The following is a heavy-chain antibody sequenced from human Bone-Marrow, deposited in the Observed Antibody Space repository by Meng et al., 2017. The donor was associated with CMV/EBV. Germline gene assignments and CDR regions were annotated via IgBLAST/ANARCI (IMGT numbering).Heavy chain of an antibody. CDR1: GYTFTGYY. Sequence: ASEKVSCKASGYTFTGYYMHWVRQAPGQGLEWMAIINPSGGSPTYPQKFQGRLKMTSDTSTSSVYMELTSLTSDDTAVYYCARDRRGREVDPAVLDVWGQGTTVTVSS. J-gene: IGHJ6*02. CDR2: INPSGGSP. CDR3: ARDRRGREVDPAVLDV. V-gene: IGHV1-46*01. D-gene: IGHD2-2*01.